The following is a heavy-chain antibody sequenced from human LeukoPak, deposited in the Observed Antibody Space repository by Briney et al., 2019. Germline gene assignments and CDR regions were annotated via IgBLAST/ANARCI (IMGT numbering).Heavy chain of an antibody. J-gene: IGHJ4*02. CDR2: ISWNSGSI. Sequence: PGRSLRLSCAASGFTFDDYAMHWVRQAPGKGLEWVSGISWNSGSIGYADSVKGRFTISRDNAKNSLYLQMNSLRAEDTALYYCAKGSFYDSSGYYDYWGQGTLVTVSS. CDR3: AKGSFYDSSGYYDY. CDR1: GFTFDDYA. V-gene: IGHV3-9*01. D-gene: IGHD3-22*01.